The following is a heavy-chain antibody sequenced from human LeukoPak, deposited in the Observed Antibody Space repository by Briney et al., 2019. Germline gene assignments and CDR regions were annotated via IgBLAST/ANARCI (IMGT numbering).Heavy chain of an antibody. Sequence: SETLSLTCTVSGASISSGDYYWSWIRQPPGKGLEWTGYIYYSGNTYYNPSLKSRVTISVDTSKNQFSLKLSSVTAADTAVYYCARAGSGSYYNGKNWFDPWGQGILVTVSS. CDR2: IYYSGNT. V-gene: IGHV4-30-4*01. CDR3: ARAGSGSYYNGKNWFDP. J-gene: IGHJ5*02. CDR1: GASISSGDYY. D-gene: IGHD3-10*01.